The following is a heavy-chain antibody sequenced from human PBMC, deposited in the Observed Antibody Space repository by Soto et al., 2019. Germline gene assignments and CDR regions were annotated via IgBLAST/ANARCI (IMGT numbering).Heavy chain of an antibody. J-gene: IGHJ6*02. CDR3: ARDRVRPYYYGMDV. V-gene: IGHV3-48*02. Sequence: EVQLVESGGGLVQPGGSLRLSCAASGFTFSSYSMNWVRQAPGKGLEWVSYISSSSSTIYYADSVKGRFTISRDNAKNSRYLQMNSLRDEDTAVYYFARDRVRPYYYGMDVCGQGTTVTVSS. CDR2: ISSSSSTI. CDR1: GFTFSSYS. D-gene: IGHD1-1*01.